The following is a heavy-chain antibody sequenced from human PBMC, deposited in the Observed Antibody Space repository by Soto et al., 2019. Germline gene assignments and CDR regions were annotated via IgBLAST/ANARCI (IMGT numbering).Heavy chain of an antibody. V-gene: IGHV3-53*02. D-gene: IGHD6-6*01. CDR2: IYSDGTT. CDR1: GFTVSSNY. J-gene: IGHJ4*02. CDR3: AILSN. Sequence: EVQLVETGGGLIQPGGSLRLSCAASGFTVSSNYMNWVRQAPGKGLEWLSIIYSDGTTYYADSVKGRFTISRDNFNNTLYLQMNNLRAEDTAVYYCAILSNWGQGTLVTVSS.